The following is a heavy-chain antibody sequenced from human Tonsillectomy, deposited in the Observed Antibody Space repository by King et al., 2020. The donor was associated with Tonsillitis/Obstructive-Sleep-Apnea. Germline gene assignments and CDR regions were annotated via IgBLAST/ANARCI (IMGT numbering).Heavy chain of an antibody. CDR3: ARAPPAILYYYRDV. J-gene: IGHJ6*03. CDR1: GFTFRIYA. V-gene: IGHV3-23*04. Sequence: VQLVESGGGLAQPGGSLRLSCAASGFTFRIYAMSWVRQAPGKGLEWVSAISASGNDTYSADSVKGRFTISRDNSKNTLFLQMNSLRAEDTAVYYCARAPPAILYYYRDVWGKGTTVTVSS. CDR2: ISASGNDT.